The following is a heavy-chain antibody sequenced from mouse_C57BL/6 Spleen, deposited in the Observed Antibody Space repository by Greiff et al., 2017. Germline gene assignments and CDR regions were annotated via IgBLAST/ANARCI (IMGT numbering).Heavy chain of an antibody. V-gene: IGHV1-72*01. CDR2: IDPNSGGT. J-gene: IGHJ1*03. D-gene: IGHD2-14*01. CDR3: ARRNEGYVYWYFDV. Sequence: QVQLQQPGAELVKPGASVKLSCKASGYTFTSYWMHWVKQRPGRGLEWIGRIDPNSGGTTYNEKFKSKATLTVDKPSSTAYMQLSSRTSEDSAVYYCARRNEGYVYWYFDVWGTGTTVTVSS. CDR1: GYTFTSYW.